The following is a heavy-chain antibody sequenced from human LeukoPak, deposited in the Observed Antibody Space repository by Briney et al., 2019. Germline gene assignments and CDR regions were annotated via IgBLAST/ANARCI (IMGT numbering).Heavy chain of an antibody. J-gene: IGHJ6*03. V-gene: IGHV1-24*01. D-gene: IGHD3-10*01. Sequence: GATVKISCKASGYTFTDYYMHWVRQAPGKGLEWMGGFDPEDGETIYAQKFQGRVTMTEDTSTDTAYMELSSLRSEDTAVYYCATGIDYYGSGSYYIPRGYYYYMDVWGKGTTVTVSS. CDR3: ATGIDYYGSGSYYIPRGYYYYMDV. CDR2: FDPEDGET. CDR1: GYTFTDYY.